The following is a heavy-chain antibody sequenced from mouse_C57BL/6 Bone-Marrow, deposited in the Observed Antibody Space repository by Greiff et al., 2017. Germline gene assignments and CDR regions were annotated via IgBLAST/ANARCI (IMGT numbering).Heavy chain of an antibody. Sequence: EVKLVESGGGLVKPGGSLTLSCAASGFTFSDYGMHWVRQAPEKGLVWVAYIISGSSTIYYADTVKGRFTLSRDNAKNTLFLQMAELRSEDTAMYYCARRRAYWGQGTLVTVSA. J-gene: IGHJ3*01. CDR3: ARRRAY. CDR2: IISGSSTI. CDR1: GFTFSDYG. V-gene: IGHV5-17*01.